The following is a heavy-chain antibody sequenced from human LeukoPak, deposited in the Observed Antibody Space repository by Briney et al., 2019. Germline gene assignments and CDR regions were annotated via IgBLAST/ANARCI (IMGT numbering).Heavy chain of an antibody. Sequence: SETLSLTCAVYGGSFSGYYWSWIRQPPGKGLEWIGEINHSGSTNYNPSLKSRVTISVDTSKNQFSLKLSSVTAADTAVYYCATSNTAMVPYYFDYWGQGTLVTVSS. V-gene: IGHV4-34*01. D-gene: IGHD5-18*01. CDR1: GGSFSGYY. CDR3: ATSNTAMVPYYFDY. J-gene: IGHJ4*02. CDR2: INHSGST.